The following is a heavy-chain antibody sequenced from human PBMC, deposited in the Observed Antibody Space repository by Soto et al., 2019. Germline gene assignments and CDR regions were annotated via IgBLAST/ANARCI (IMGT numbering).Heavy chain of an antibody. J-gene: IGHJ6*02. D-gene: IGHD3-10*01. CDR2: ISAYNGNT. Sequence: QVQLVQSGAEVKKPGASVKVSCKASGYTFTSYGISWVRQAPGQGLEWMGWISAYNGNTNYAQKLQGRVTMTTDTSSSTDYTELRSMSSDDTAVYYCASRDPRRFEGFMDVWGQGTTVTVSS. CDR1: GYTFTSYG. CDR3: ASRDPRRFEGFMDV. V-gene: IGHV1-18*01.